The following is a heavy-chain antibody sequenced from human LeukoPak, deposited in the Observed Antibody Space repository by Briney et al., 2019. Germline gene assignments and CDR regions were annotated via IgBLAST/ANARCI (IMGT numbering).Heavy chain of an antibody. V-gene: IGHV1-69*01. J-gene: IGHJ6*02. CDR1: GGTFSSYA. Sequence: ASVKVSCKASGGTFSSYAISWVRQAPGQGLEWMGGIIPILGTANYAQKFQGRVTITADESTSTAYMELSSPRSEDTAVYYCARAVIKDYYGSGSFSNQYGMDVWGQGTTVTVSS. CDR2: IIPILGTA. D-gene: IGHD3-10*01. CDR3: ARAVIKDYYGSGSFSNQYGMDV.